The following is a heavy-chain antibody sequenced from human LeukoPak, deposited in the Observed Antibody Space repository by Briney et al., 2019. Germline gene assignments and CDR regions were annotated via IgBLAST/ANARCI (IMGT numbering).Heavy chain of an antibody. V-gene: IGHV4-31*03. J-gene: IGHJ4*02. CDR3: ARADRTLVPY. Sequence: SQTLSLTCTVSGGSISSVTYYWSWIRQHPGKGLEWIGYIYYGGSPDYNPSLKSRVTISVDTSKNQFSLKLSSVTAADTAVYYCARADRTLVPYWGQGTLVTVSS. D-gene: IGHD6-6*01. CDR1: GGSISSVTYY. CDR2: IYYGGSP.